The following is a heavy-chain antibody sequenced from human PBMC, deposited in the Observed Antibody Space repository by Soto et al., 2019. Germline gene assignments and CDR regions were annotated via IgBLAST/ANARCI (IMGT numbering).Heavy chain of an antibody. CDR2: ISGSGGST. D-gene: IGHD1-20*01. CDR1: GFTFSSYA. Sequence: GGSLRLSCAASGFTFSSYAMSWVRQAPGKGLEWVSAISGSGGSTYYADSVKGRFTISRDNSKNTLYLQMNSLRAEDTAVYDSATGYNWFSEFYFDYCRQPTLVTVSS. V-gene: IGHV3-23*01. J-gene: IGHJ4*02. CDR3: ATGYNWFSEFYFDY.